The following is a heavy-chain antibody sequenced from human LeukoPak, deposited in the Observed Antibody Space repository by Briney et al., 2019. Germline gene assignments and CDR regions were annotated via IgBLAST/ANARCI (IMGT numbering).Heavy chain of an antibody. CDR3: ARQPPQYYGMDV. V-gene: IGHV4-4*07. D-gene: IGHD1-14*01. Sequence: SETLSLTCTVSGGSFSNYYWSWIRQPAGKGLECIGRIYTSGSTNYNPSVKSRVTMSVDTSNNQFSLKLTSVTAADTAVYYCARQPPQYYGMDVWGQGTTVTVSS. CDR2: IYTSGST. J-gene: IGHJ6*02. CDR1: GGSFSNYY.